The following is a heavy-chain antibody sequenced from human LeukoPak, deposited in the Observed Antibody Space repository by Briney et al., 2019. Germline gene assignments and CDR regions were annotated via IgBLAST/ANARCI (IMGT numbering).Heavy chain of an antibody. CDR1: GGSFSGYY. CDR2: IYTSGST. Sequence: SETLSLTCAVYGGSFSGYYWSWIRQPAGKGLEWIGRIYTSGSTNYNPSLKSRVTMSVDTSKNQFSLKLSSVTAADTAVYYCAGGKWELLPAYWGQGTLVTVSS. CDR3: AGGKWELLPAY. V-gene: IGHV4-59*10. J-gene: IGHJ4*02. D-gene: IGHD1-26*01.